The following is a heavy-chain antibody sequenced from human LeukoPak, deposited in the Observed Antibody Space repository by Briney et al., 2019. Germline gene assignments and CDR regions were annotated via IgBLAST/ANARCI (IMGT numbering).Heavy chain of an antibody. V-gene: IGHV3-9*01. D-gene: IGHD3-22*01. CDR3: AKDSFYDSSGYLDY. CDR2: ISWNSGSI. CDR1: GFTFDDYA. J-gene: IGHJ4*02. Sequence: GGSLRLSCAASGFTFDDYAMHWVRQAPGKGLEWVSGISWNSGSIGYADSVKGRFTISRDNAKNSLYLQMNSLRAEDTALYYCAKDSFYDSSGYLDYWGQGTLVTVSS.